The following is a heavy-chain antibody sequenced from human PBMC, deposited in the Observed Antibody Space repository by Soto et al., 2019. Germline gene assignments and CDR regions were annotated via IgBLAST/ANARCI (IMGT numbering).Heavy chain of an antibody. CDR2: ISNNGAHT. J-gene: IGHJ6*03. CDR1: GFTFSNYE. CDR3: ARRGYGSRWPNVYMDV. D-gene: IGHD6-13*01. V-gene: IGHV3-64*01. Sequence: EAQLVESGGGLVQPGGSLRLSCAASGFTFSNYEMHWVRQAPGKGLEYVSGISNNGAHTDYAKSVKGRFTISRDNSENPLYVQRGSLRAEDRALYYSARRGYGSRWPNVYMDVWGKGPSVTVSS.